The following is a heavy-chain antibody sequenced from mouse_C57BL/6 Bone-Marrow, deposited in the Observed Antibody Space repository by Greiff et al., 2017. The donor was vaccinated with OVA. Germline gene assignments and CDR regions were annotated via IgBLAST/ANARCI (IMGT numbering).Heavy chain of an antibody. D-gene: IGHD1-1*01. J-gene: IGHJ4*01. CDR3: ARIYYYGSSYVSYAMDY. CDR1: GFTFSSYG. Sequence: EVQLKESGGDLVKPGGSLKLSCAASGFTFSSYGMSWVRQTPDKRLEWVATISSGGSYTYYPDSVKGRFTISRDNAKNTLYLQMSSLKSEDTAMYYCARIYYYGSSYVSYAMDYWGQGTSVTVSS. CDR2: ISSGGSYT. V-gene: IGHV5-6*01.